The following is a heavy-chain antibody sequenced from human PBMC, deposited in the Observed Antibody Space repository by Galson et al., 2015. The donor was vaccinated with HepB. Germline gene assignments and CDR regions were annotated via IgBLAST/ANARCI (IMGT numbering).Heavy chain of an antibody. CDR2: ISWNRGSI. V-gene: IGHV3-9*01. CDR1: GFTFDDYA. J-gene: IGHJ4*02. D-gene: IGHD3-3*01. Sequence: SLGLSCAASGFTFDDYAMHWVRQAPGEGLEWVSGISWNRGSIGYADSVKGRFTISRDNAKNSLYLQMNSLRAEDTALYYCAKDMRDDFWSGPIDYWGQGTLVTVSS. CDR3: AKDMRDDFWSGPIDY.